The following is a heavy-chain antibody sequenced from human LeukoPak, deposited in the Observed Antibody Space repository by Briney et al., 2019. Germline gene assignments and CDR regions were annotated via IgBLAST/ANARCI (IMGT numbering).Heavy chain of an antibody. J-gene: IGHJ5*02. CDR1: GTTLTRLS. Sequence: GASVKVSCKVIGTTLTRLSIHWVRQAPGKGLEWMGGRDPEYGETIYAQDFQGRITMTQDTSTDTAFLELNRLTSEDTALYYCASATIIWGSYRSWLDPWGQGSQVTVSS. CDR3: ASATIIWGSYRSWLDP. D-gene: IGHD3-16*02. V-gene: IGHV1-24*01. CDR2: RDPEYGET.